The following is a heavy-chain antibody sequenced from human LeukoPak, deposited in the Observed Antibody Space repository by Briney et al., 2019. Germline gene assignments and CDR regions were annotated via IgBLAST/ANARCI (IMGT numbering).Heavy chain of an antibody. Sequence: GASVTVSCKASGYTFTSYDINWVRQATGQGLEWMGWMNPNSGNTGYAQKFQGRVTMTRNTSISTAYMELSSLRSEDTAVYYCARVSTYSSSWSEYNWFDPWGQGTLVTVSS. CDR1: GYTFTSYD. D-gene: IGHD6-13*01. J-gene: IGHJ5*02. CDR2: MNPNSGNT. CDR3: ARVSTYSSSWSEYNWFDP. V-gene: IGHV1-8*01.